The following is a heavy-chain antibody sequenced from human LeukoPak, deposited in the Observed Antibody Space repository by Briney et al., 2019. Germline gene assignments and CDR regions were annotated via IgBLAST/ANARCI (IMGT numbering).Heavy chain of an antibody. CDR1: GFNFGGYS. CDR3: AKDRVSPGFNWFDP. CDR2: VLSGGGST. J-gene: IGHJ5*02. D-gene: IGHD2/OR15-2a*01. Sequence: GSLRLSCEGSGFNFGGYSMSWVRQAPGKGLEWVSGVLSGGGSTYYADAVKGRFTISRDNSKSTVYLQMNSLRTEDTAVYYCAKDRVSPGFNWFDPWGQGTLVTVSS. V-gene: IGHV3-23*01.